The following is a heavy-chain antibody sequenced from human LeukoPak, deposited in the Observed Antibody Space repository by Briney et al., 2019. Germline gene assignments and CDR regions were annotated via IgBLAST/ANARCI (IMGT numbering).Heavy chain of an antibody. D-gene: IGHD6-6*01. J-gene: IGHJ4*02. Sequence: GGSLRLSCAASGFTFNSFGMHWVRQAPGKGLEWVAVIWYDGGNKYYADSVKGRFTISRDNSKNTVYLQMDSLRAEDTAVYYCTRGGSSPDYWGQGTLVTVSS. CDR1: GFTFNSFG. CDR2: IWYDGGNK. CDR3: TRGGSSPDY. V-gene: IGHV3-33*01.